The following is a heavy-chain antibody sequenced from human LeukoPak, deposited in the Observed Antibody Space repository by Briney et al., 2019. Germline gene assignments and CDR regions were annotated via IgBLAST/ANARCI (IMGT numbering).Heavy chain of an antibody. CDR1: GFTFNSYW. D-gene: IGHD5-12*01. CDR2: INSDGSDT. CDR3: ARGGYSHGFDI. V-gene: IGHV3-74*01. Sequence: GRSLRLSWAASGFTFNSYWFHWVRQAPGKGLVWVSRINSDGSDTIYADSVKGRFTISRDNAESTVYLQMNSLKAEDTAVYYCARGGYSHGFDIWGQGTMVTVSS. J-gene: IGHJ3*02.